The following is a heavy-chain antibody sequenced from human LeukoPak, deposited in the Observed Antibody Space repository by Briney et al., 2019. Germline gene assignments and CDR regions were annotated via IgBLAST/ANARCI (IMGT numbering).Heavy chain of an antibody. CDR1: GGSISDHY. J-gene: IGHJ6*03. CDR2: ILYSGRA. V-gene: IGHV4-59*11. CDR3: ARDHREGIYFLRYMDV. D-gene: IGHD2/OR15-2a*01. Sequence: SETLSLTCTVSGGSISDHYWSWIRKPPGKGLEWIGYILYSGRANSNPSLKSRVTISVDTSENQFSLKLSSVTAADTAVYYCARDHREGIYFLRYMDVWGKGTTVIVSS.